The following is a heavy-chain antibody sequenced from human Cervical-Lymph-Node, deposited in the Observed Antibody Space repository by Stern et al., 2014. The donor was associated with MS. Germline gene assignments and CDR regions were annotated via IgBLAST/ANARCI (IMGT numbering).Heavy chain of an antibody. CDR2: ISWNSNNI. J-gene: IGHJ4*02. CDR3: AKDISERHYYFDS. Sequence: VQLVESGGGSVQPGRSLRLSWAASGFTFGDYAMRWVRQAPGKGLEWVAGISWNSNNIGYADSVRGRFTISRDNAKNSLYLQMNGLRPEDTALYYCAKDISERHYYFDSWGEGTLVTVSS. CDR1: GFTFGDYA. D-gene: IGHD3-16*02. V-gene: IGHV3-9*01.